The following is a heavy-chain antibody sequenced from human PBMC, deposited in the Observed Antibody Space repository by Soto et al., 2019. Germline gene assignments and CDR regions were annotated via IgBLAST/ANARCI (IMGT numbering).Heavy chain of an antibody. J-gene: IGHJ4*02. D-gene: IGHD6-19*01. Sequence: PGGSLRLSCAASGFTYSSYGINWVRQAPGKGLEWVGRTRNKASSYTTDYAAFVKGRFTISRDDSKNLIYLQMNSLKTEDTAVYYCAREGSSSGPDYEYWGQGTLVTVSS. CDR3: AREGSSSGPDYEY. V-gene: IGHV3-72*01. CDR1: GFTYSSYG. CDR2: TRNKASSYTT.